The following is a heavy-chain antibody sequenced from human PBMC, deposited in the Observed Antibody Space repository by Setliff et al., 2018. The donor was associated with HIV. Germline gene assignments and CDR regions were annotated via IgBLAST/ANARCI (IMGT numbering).Heavy chain of an antibody. CDR3: AKGAGFYGDYTFDY. V-gene: IGHV4-59*11. J-gene: IGHJ4*02. D-gene: IGHD4-17*01. CDR2: IYSTGST. Sequence: LSLTCTVSGASITSHYLNWIRQSPGRELEWMGYIYSTGSTNYNPSLQSRVSISMDATKNKFSLKVTSVTFADTAVHYCAKGAGFYGDYTFDYWGQGNLVTVSS. CDR1: GASITSHY.